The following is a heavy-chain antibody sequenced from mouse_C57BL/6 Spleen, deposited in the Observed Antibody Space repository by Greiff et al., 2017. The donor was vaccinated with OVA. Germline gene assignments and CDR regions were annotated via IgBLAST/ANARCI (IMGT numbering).Heavy chain of an antibody. CDR3: AGHYYGYAMDY. J-gene: IGHJ4*01. Sequence: EVKLMESGPGLVKPSQSLSLTCSVTGYSITSGYYWNWIRQFPGNKLEWMGYISYDGSNNYNPSLKNRIPITRDTSKNQFFLKLNSVTTEDTATYYCAGHYYGYAMDYWGQGTSVTVSS. D-gene: IGHD1-2*01. V-gene: IGHV3-6*01. CDR1: GYSITSGYY. CDR2: ISYDGSN.